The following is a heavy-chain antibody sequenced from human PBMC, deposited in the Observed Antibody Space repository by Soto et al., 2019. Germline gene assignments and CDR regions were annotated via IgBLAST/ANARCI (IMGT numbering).Heavy chain of an antibody. J-gene: IGHJ4*02. CDR2: ISSSGSTI. V-gene: IGHV3-11*01. CDR1: GFTFSDYY. D-gene: IGHD6-13*01. Sequence: QVQLVESGGGLVKPGGSLRLSCAASGFTFSDYYMSWIRQAPGKGLEWLSYISSSGSTIYYADSVKGRFTISRDNAKNSLYLQMNSLRAEHTAVYYCAREPYQYKSSWYYVYWGQGTLVSVSS. CDR3: AREPYQYKSSWYYVY.